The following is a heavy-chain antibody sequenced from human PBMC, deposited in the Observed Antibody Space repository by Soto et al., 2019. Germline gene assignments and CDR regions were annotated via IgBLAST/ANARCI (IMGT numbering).Heavy chain of an antibody. Sequence: QVQLVQSGPEVKKPGASVKVSCKASGSRLSGYGMSWLRQAPGQGLEWMGWINGDNGNTKHEQKFRDRVTMTSDTSPTTASLEPRSLTSDYTAVYFCARGSRARDDYWCQGTLISVS. V-gene: IGHV1-18*01. D-gene: IGHD3-3*01. CDR3: ARGSRARDDY. CDR2: INGDNGNT. J-gene: IGHJ4*02. CDR1: GSRLSGYG.